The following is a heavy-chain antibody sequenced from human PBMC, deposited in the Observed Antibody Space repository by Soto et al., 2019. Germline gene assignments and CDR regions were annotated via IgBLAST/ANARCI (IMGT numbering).Heavy chain of an antibody. J-gene: IGHJ4*02. Sequence: TLSLTCAVYGGSFSGYYWSWIRQPPGKGLEWIGEINHSGSTNYNPSLKSRVTISVDTSKNQFSLKLSSVTAADTAVYYCARAPYYYDSSGPIDYWGQGTLVTVSS. CDR3: ARAPYYYDSSGPIDY. CDR1: GGSFSGYY. CDR2: INHSGST. D-gene: IGHD3-22*01. V-gene: IGHV4-34*01.